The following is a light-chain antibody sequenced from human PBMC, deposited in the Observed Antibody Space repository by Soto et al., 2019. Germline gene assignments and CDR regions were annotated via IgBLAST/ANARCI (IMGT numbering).Light chain of an antibody. J-gene: IGKJ1*01. CDR1: QSISSW. V-gene: IGKV1-5*01. CDR2: DAS. Sequence: DIQMTQSTSTLSATAGDRVTITCRASQSISSWLAWYQHKPGKAPKLLIYDASNLDSGVPSRFSGSGSGTEFSLTISNLQPDDCATYYCQQYENYWTFGQGTKV. CDR3: QQYENYWT.